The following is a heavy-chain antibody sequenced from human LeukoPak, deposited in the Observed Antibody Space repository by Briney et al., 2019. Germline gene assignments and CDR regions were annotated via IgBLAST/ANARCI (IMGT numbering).Heavy chain of an antibody. CDR1: GFTFSSYW. V-gene: IGHV3-74*01. Sequence: GGSLRLSCAASGFTFSSYWMHWVRQAPGKGLVWVSRINSDGSSTSYADSVKGRFTISRDNAKKLLYLQMNSLRAEDTAVYYCARGDPDISFAVAGEAFDIWGQGTMVTVSS. CDR3: ARGDPDISFAVAGEAFDI. J-gene: IGHJ3*02. CDR2: INSDGSST. D-gene: IGHD6-19*01.